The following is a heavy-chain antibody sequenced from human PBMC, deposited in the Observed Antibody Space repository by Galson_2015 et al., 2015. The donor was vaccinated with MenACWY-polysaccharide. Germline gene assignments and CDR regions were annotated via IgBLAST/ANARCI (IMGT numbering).Heavy chain of an antibody. CDR1: GFTFSSYA. V-gene: IGHV3-30-3*01. Sequence: SLRLSCAASGFTFSSYAMHWVRQAPGKGLEWVAVISYNGNNIYYADSEEGRFTISRDNFESTLYLQMNSLRPEDTGVYYCARSYCDRTTCYGMDVWGHGTMVTVSS. D-gene: IGHD2-21*01. CDR3: ARSYCDRTTCYGMDV. CDR2: ISYNGNNI. J-gene: IGHJ6*02.